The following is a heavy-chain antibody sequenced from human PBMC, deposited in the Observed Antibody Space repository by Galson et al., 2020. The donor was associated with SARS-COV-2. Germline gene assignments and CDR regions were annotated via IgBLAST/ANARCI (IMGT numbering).Heavy chain of an antibody. Sequence: GGSLRLSCAASGFTFDDFAMHWVRQVPGKGLECVSGISWSSSDIGYADSVKGRFTISRDNAKNSLYLQMNSLRVEDTAFYYCAKDRRQGGQGVVIEDLDGFDLWGQGTEVSVSS. CDR1: GFTFDDFA. CDR3: AKDRRQGGQGVVIEDLDGFDL. J-gene: IGHJ3*01. D-gene: IGHD2-15*01. V-gene: IGHV3-9*01. CDR2: ISWSSSDI.